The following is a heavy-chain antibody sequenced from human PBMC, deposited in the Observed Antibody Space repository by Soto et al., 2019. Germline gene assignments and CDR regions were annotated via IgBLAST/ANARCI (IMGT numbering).Heavy chain of an antibody. V-gene: IGHV3-48*03. Sequence: PGGSLRLSCAASGFTFSSYEMNWVRQAPGKGLEWVSYISSSGSTIYYADSVKGRFTISRGNAKNSLYLQMNSLRAEDTAVYYCAREPETYYYDSSGYYDAFDIWGQGTMVTV. CDR3: AREPETYYYDSSGYYDAFDI. CDR1: GFTFSSYE. D-gene: IGHD3-22*01. J-gene: IGHJ3*02. CDR2: ISSSGSTI.